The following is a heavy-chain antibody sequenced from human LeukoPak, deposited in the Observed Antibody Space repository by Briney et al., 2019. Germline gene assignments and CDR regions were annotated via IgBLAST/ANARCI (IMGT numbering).Heavy chain of an antibody. J-gene: IGHJ5*02. D-gene: IGHD3-10*01. CDR2: IYPGDSHT. V-gene: IGHV5-51*01. Sequence: GESLKISCKGFGYSFTNYWIGWVRQMPGKGLEWMGIIYPGDSHTRYSPSFQDQVTISADKSINTAYLQWSSLKASDTAMYYCARGPYGYASSATLGSYNWFDPWGQGTLVTVSS. CDR1: GYSFTNYW. CDR3: ARGPYGYASSATLGSYNWFDP.